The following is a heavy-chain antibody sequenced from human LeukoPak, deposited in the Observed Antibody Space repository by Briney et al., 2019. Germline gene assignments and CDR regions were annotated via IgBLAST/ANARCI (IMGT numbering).Heavy chain of an antibody. CDR2: IYYSGST. CDR1: GGSISSYY. Sequence: SETLSLTCTVSGGSISSYYWSWIRQPPGKGLEWIGYIYYSGSTNYNPSLKSRVTISVDTSKNQFSLKLSSVTAADTAVYYCARDRVTDDFWSGPPYYYYGMDVWGQGTTVTVSS. V-gene: IGHV4-59*01. D-gene: IGHD3-3*01. CDR3: ARDRVTDDFWSGPPYYYYGMDV. J-gene: IGHJ6*02.